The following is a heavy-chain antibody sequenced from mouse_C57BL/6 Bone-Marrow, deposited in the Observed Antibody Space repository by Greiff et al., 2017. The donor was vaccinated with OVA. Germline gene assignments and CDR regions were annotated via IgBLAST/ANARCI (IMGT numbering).Heavy chain of an antibody. Sequence: HVQLQQPGAELVRPGTSVKLSCKASGYTFTSYWMHWVKQRPGQGLEWIGVIDPSDSYTNYNQKFKGKATLTVDTSSSTAYMQLSSLTSEDSAVYYCARGYDGYYGFAYWGQGTLVTVSA. CDR2: IDPSDSYT. D-gene: IGHD2-3*01. CDR1: GYTFTSYW. CDR3: ARGYDGYYGFAY. J-gene: IGHJ3*01. V-gene: IGHV1-59*01.